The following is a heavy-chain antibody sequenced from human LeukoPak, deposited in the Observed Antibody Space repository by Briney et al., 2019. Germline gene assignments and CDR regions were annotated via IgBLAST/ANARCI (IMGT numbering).Heavy chain of an antibody. CDR1: GFSFSTHN. V-gene: IGHV3-21*01. J-gene: IGHJ4*02. Sequence: GGSLRLSCAASGFSFSTHNMNWVRQAPGKGLEWLSSISSSGSYIYYADSVKGLFTISRDNAKSSLYLQMNSLRAEDTAVYYCASPATNSAMVDYWGQGTLVTVSS. D-gene: IGHD5-18*01. CDR3: ASPATNSAMVDY. CDR2: ISSSGSYI.